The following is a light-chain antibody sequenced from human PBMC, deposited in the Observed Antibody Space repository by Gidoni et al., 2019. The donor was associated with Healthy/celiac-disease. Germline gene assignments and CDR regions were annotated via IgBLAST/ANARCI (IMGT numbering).Light chain of an antibody. Sequence: AIQFTHSPSSLSAAVGDRVTITCRASQGISSALDWYQQKPGKAPKLLIYDAYSLERGVPSRFRGSGSGTDFTLTISSLQPEDFATYYCQQFNSHPSTFGEGTRLEIK. CDR2: DAY. CDR3: QQFNSHPST. CDR1: QGISSA. V-gene: IGKV1-13*02. J-gene: IGKJ5*01.